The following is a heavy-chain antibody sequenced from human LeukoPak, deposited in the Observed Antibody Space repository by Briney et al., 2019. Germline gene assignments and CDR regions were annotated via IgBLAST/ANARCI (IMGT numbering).Heavy chain of an antibody. J-gene: IGHJ6*02. D-gene: IGHD6-13*01. CDR1: GGSITTYY. V-gene: IGHV4-59*01. CDR3: ARAHLNLLVDFGMDV. CDR2: INYSGST. Sequence: SETLSLTCTVSGGSITTYYWTWIRQPPGKGLEWIGYINYSGSTNYNPSLKSRVTISVDTSKNQFSLKLSSVTAADTAVYYCARAHLNLLVDFGMDVWGQGTTVTVSS.